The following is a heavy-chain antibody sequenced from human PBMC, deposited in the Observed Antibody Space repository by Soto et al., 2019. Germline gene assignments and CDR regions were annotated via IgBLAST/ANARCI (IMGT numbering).Heavy chain of an antibody. Sequence: PSETLSLTCAVYGGSFSGYYWSWIRQPPGKGLEWIGEINHSGSTNYNPSLKSRVTISVDTSKNQFSLKLSSVTAADTAVYYCARDGMVYATFDYWGQGTLVTV. D-gene: IGHD2-8*01. CDR3: ARDGMVYATFDY. CDR1: GGSFSGYY. J-gene: IGHJ4*02. CDR2: INHSGST. V-gene: IGHV4-34*01.